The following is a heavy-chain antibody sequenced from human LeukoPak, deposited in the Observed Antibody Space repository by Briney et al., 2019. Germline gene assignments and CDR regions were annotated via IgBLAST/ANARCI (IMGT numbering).Heavy chain of an antibody. CDR2: TYCRSKWYK. J-gene: IGHJ3*02. V-gene: IGHV6-1*01. CDR1: GGSVSSYSWG. CDR3: ASHRSDYGDYLAAFDI. Sequence: SQTLSLTCAVSGGSVSSYSWGWIWLTQSPARGLVGVGNTYCRSKWYKDYAISVRSRITTPADTSKNQSSLQLKSVTPEDTAMYYCASHRSDYGDYLAAFDIWGQGTMVTVSS. D-gene: IGHD4-17*01.